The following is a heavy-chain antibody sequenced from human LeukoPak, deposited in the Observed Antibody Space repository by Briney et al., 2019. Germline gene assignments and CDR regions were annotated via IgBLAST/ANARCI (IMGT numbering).Heavy chain of an antibody. V-gene: IGHV3-73*01. D-gene: IGHD1-26*01. J-gene: IGHJ4*02. CDR2: IRSKANSYAT. Sequence: GGSLRLSCAASGFTFSSYAMSWVRQAPGKGLEWVGRIRSKANSYATAYAASVKGRFTISRDDSKNTAYLQMNSLKTEDTAVYYCTVRIVGATGSFDYWGQGTLVTVSS. CDR3: TVRIVGATGSFDY. CDR1: GFTFSSYA.